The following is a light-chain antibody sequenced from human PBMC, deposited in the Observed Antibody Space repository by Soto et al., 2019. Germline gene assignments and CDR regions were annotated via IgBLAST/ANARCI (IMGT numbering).Light chain of an antibody. J-gene: IGKJ1*01. CDR3: QQYNNWPWT. Sequence: EIVFTHSPRTLSLSPGERATLSCRASQSLSNNYLAWYQQKPGQAPRLLIYGASSRATGIPDRFSGSGSGTDFTLTISSLQSEDFAVYYCQQYNNWPWTFGQGTKVDIK. CDR1: QSLSNNY. CDR2: GAS. V-gene: IGKV3-20*01.